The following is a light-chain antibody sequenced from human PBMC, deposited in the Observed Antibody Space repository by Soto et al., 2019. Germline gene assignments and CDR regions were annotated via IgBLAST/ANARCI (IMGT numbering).Light chain of an antibody. V-gene: IGLV2-8*01. Sequence: QSALTQPPSASGSPGQSVTISCTGTSSDVGGYNFVSWYQQHPGKAPKLMIYEVNKRPSGVPDRFSGSKSGNTASLTVSGVQAEDEADYYCSSFAGCNNRFVFGTGTKLTVL. J-gene: IGLJ1*01. CDR2: EVN. CDR1: SSDVGGYNF. CDR3: SSFAGCNNRFV.